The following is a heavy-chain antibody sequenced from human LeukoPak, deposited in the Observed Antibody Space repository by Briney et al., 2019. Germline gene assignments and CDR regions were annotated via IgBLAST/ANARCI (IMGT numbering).Heavy chain of an antibody. J-gene: IGHJ4*02. V-gene: IGHV3-23*01. Sequence: GGSLRLSCAASGFTFSSYVMSWVRQAPGKGLEWVSGISGSGGSTYYADSVKGRFTISRDNSKNTLYLQMNSLRAEDTAVYYCARVPEYSDYVDYWGQGTLVTVSS. D-gene: IGHD4-11*01. CDR1: GFTFSSYV. CDR3: ARVPEYSDYVDY. CDR2: ISGSGGST.